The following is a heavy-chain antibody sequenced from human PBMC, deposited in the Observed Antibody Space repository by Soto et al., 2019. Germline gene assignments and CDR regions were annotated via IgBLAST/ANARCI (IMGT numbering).Heavy chain of an antibody. V-gene: IGHV3-30-3*01. CDR1: GFTFSTYA. CDR2: ISYDGSNT. CDR3: ARDQGRSFTCQIDY. Sequence: PGGSLRLSCAVSGFTFSTYAMHWVRQAPGKGLEWVAVISYDGSNTYYADSVKGRFTISRDNMLYLQMNSLRDEDTAVYYCARDQGRSFTCQIDYWGQGTLVTVSS. J-gene: IGHJ4*02. D-gene: IGHD2-15*01.